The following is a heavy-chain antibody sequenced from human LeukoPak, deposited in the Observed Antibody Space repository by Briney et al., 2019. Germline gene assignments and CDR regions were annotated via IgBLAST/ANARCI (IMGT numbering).Heavy chain of an antibody. D-gene: IGHD6-6*01. CDR1: GFTFSSYE. V-gene: IGHV3-21*01. Sequence: PGGSLRLSCAASGFTFSSYEMNWVRQAPGKGLEWVSFISTSSSYIYYADSVKGRFTVSRDNARKSLYLQMNSLRAEDTAVYYCARGEWSSSPFDFWGQGTLVTVSS. CDR2: ISTSSSYI. J-gene: IGHJ4*02. CDR3: ARGEWSSSPFDF.